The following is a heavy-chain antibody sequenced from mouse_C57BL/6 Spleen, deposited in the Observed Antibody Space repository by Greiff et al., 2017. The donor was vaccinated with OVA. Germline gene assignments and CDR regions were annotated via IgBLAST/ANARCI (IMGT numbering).Heavy chain of an antibody. CDR1: GYTFTSYW. Sequence: QVQLQQSGAELVKPGASVKMSCKASGYTFTSYWITWVKQRPGQGLEWIGDIYPGSGSTNYNEKFKSKATLTVDTSSSTAYMQLSSLTSEDSAVYYCARGDGYYVQLAYWGQGTLVTVSA. CDR3: ARGDGYYVQLAY. CDR2: IYPGSGST. D-gene: IGHD2-3*01. J-gene: IGHJ3*01. V-gene: IGHV1-55*01.